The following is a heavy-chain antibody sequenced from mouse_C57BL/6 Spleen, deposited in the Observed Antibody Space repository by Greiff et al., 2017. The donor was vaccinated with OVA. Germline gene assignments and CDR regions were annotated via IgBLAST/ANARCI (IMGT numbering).Heavy chain of an antibody. V-gene: IGHV1-62-2*01. Sequence: VKLMESGAELVKPGASVKLSCKASGYTFTEYTIHWVKQRSGQGLEWIGWFYPGSGSIKYNEKFKDKATLTADKSSSTVYMELSRLTSEDSAVYFCARHGDYYGSTHYYAMDYWGQGTSVTVSS. CDR1: GYTFTEYT. CDR3: ARHGDYYGSTHYYAMDY. D-gene: IGHD1-1*01. CDR2: FYPGSGSI. J-gene: IGHJ4*01.